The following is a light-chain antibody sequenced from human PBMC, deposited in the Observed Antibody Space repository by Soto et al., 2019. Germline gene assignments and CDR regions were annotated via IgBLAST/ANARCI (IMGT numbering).Light chain of an antibody. CDR1: QDISNY. J-gene: IGKJ3*01. Sequence: DIQMTQSPSSLSASVGDRVTITCQASQDISNYLNWYQQKPGKAPKLLIYDASNLETGVPSRFSACESGTVFIFPISSLLPEDIATNYCQQYDNPPPFTFGPRTK. V-gene: IGKV1-33*01. CDR3: QQYDNPPPFT. CDR2: DAS.